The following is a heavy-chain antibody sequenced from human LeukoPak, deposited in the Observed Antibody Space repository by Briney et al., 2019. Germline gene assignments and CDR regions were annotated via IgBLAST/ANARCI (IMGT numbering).Heavy chain of an antibody. CDR3: ARESGALRGYSFGL. V-gene: IGHV3-30-3*01. Sequence: GGSLRLSCAASGFSFSSYAMHWVRQAAGKGLEWVAITTSDESNKHYADSVKGRFTISGDNSKNTLYLQMNSLRAEDTAVYYCARESGALRGYSFGLWGQGTLVTVSS. CDR1: GFSFSSYA. CDR2: TTSDESNK. D-gene: IGHD5-18*01. J-gene: IGHJ4*02.